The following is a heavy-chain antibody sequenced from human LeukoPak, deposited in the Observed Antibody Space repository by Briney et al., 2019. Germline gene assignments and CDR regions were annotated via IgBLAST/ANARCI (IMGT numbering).Heavy chain of an antibody. Sequence: GSLRLSCAASEFTFSDYYMSWVRQAPGKGLECVSYISSSGSTIYYADSVKGRFTISRDDAKNSLYLQMNSLRAEDTAVYYCARGSTSSGSYTSLDYWGQGTLVTVSS. D-gene: IGHD1-26*01. J-gene: IGHJ4*02. CDR1: EFTFSDYY. V-gene: IGHV3-11*01. CDR2: ISSSGSTI. CDR3: ARGSTSSGSYTSLDY.